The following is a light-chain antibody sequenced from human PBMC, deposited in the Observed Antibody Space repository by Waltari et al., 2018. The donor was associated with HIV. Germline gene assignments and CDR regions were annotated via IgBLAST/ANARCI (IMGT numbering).Light chain of an antibody. J-gene: IGLJ2*01. V-gene: IGLV3-1*01. CDR2: QDT. CDR1: ELRNKY. CDR3: QTWDINTAV. Sequence: SYDLTQPPSVSVSLGQTASITCSGDELRNKYLYWYQQRPGQSPVMVIFQDTERPSGIPERFSGSNSGNTATLTISGTQAMDEAAYYCQTWDINTAVFGGGTKLTVL.